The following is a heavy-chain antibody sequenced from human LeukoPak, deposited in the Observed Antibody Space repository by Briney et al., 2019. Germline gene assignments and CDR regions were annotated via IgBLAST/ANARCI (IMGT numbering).Heavy chain of an antibody. V-gene: IGHV4-34*01. Sequence: SETLSLTCAVYGGSFSGYYWTWIRQPPGKGLEWIGEINHSRSTNYNPSLKSRVTISVDASKNQFSLNLNSVTAADTAVYYCACWLYYYDSSGYEVYFDYWGQGTLVTVSS. J-gene: IGHJ4*02. CDR1: GGSFSGYY. CDR2: INHSRST. D-gene: IGHD3-22*01. CDR3: ACWLYYYDSSGYEVYFDY.